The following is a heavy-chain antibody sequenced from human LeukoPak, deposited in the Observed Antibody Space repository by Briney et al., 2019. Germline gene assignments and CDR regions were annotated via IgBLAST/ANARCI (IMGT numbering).Heavy chain of an antibody. Sequence: SETLSLTCSVSDDSITMYYWTWIRQPPGKGLEWIGYVDHTGSTNFNPSLNGRVSISRDTTKNLFSLKLSSVTAADTAVYYCARVGYDFWSGYPNWFDPWGQGTLVTVSS. CDR1: DDSITMYY. CDR3: ARVGYDFWSGYPNWFDP. V-gene: IGHV4-59*12. D-gene: IGHD3-3*01. CDR2: VDHTGST. J-gene: IGHJ5*02.